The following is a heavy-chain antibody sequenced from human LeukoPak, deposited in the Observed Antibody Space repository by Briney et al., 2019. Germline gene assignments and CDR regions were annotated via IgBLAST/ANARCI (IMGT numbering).Heavy chain of an antibody. CDR2: MNPNSGNT. D-gene: IGHD6-13*01. CDR3: ARDIAAAGTGWFDP. V-gene: IGHV1-8*01. Sequence: ASVKVSCKASGYTFTSYDINWVRQATGQGLEWMGWMNPNSGNTGYAQKFQGRVTMTRNTSISTGYMEPSSLRSEDTAVYYCARDIAAAGTGWFDPWGQGTLVTVSS. J-gene: IGHJ5*02. CDR1: GYTFTSYD.